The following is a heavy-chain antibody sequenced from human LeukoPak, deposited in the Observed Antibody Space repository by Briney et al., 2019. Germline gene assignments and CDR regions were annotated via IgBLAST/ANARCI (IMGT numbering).Heavy chain of an antibody. V-gene: IGHV3-9*01. Sequence: GGSLRLSCAASGFTFDDYAMHWVRQAPGKGLEWVSGISWNSGSIGYADSVKGRFTISRDNAKNSLYLQMNSLRAEDTALYYCAKDMGGVLYGSGSYFDYWGQGTLVTVSS. CDR3: AKDMGGVLYGSGSYFDY. CDR2: ISWNSGSI. D-gene: IGHD3-10*01. J-gene: IGHJ4*02. CDR1: GFTFDDYA.